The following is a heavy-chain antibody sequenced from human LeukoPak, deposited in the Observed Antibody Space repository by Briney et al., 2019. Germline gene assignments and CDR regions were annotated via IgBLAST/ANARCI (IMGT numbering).Heavy chain of an antibody. Sequence: GESLKISRKGSGYSFPSYWIGGVRQMPGKGLGWMGIIYLGDSDTRYSPSFQGQVTISADKSISTAYLQWSSLKASHTAMYYCAVGYSSGWEPFDYWGQGTLVTVSS. D-gene: IGHD6-19*01. CDR2: IYLGDSDT. CDR1: GYSFPSYW. V-gene: IGHV5-51*01. J-gene: IGHJ4*02. CDR3: AVGYSSGWEPFDY.